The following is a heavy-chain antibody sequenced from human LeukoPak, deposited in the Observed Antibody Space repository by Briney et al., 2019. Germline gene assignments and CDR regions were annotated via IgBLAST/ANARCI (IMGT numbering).Heavy chain of an antibody. CDR2: ISGSGGST. CDR3: AKVSAMVRGVIYWFDP. V-gene: IGHV3-23*01. D-gene: IGHD3-10*01. CDR1: GFTFSSYA. Sequence: GSLRLSCAASGFTFSSYAMSWVRQAPGKGLEWVSAISGSGGSTYYADSVKGRFTISRDNSKNTLYLQMNSLRAEDTAVYYCAKVSAMVRGVIYWFDPWGQGTLVTVSS. J-gene: IGHJ5*02.